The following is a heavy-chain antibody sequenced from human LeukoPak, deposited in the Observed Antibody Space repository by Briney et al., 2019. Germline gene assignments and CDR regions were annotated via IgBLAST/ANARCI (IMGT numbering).Heavy chain of an antibody. Sequence: SETLSLTCTVSGGSISSSSYYWGWIRQPPGKGLEWIGSIYYSGSTNYNPSLKSRVTMSVDTSRNQFSLRLSSVTAADTAVYYCACGYYSMDVWGKGTTVTVSS. J-gene: IGHJ6*03. CDR1: GGSISSSSYY. CDR2: IYYSGST. V-gene: IGHV4-39*07. CDR3: ACGYYSMDV.